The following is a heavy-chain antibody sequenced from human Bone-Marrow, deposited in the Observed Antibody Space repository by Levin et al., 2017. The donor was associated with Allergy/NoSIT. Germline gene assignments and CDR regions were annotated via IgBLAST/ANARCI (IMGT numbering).Heavy chain of an antibody. CDR1: GFTFSNFA. Sequence: GESLKISCAASGFTFSNFAMHWVRQAPGKGLEWVAVISYDGSNKYYAESVKGRLTISRDNSNNTVHLQMSNLRPDDTAVYYCAKGAAHHYGSGLDSWGRGTLVTVSS. V-gene: IGHV3-30-3*01. CDR2: ISYDGSNK. D-gene: IGHD3-10*01. CDR3: AKGAAHHYGSGLDS. J-gene: IGHJ4*02.